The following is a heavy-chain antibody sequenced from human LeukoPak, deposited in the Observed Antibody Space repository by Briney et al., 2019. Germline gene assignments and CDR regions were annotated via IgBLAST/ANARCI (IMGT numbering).Heavy chain of an antibody. D-gene: IGHD3-3*01. CDR1: GYTLSGYY. Sequence: ASVKVSCKASGYTLSGYYIHWVRQAPGQGLEWMGWINTNSGGTKYAQRFQGRVTMTRDTSISTAYMEVSRLRSDGTAVYFCASSRFLEWLYLLDYWGQGTLVTVSS. CDR2: INTNSGGT. J-gene: IGHJ4*02. V-gene: IGHV1-2*02. CDR3: ASSRFLEWLYLLDY.